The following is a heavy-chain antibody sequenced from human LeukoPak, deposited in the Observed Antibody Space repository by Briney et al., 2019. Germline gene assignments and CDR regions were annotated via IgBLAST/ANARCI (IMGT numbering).Heavy chain of an antibody. D-gene: IGHD5-18*01. Sequence: SETLSLTCTVSGGSISSYYWSWIRQPPGKGLEWIGYIYYSGSTNYNPSLKSRVTISVDTSKNQFSLKLSSVTAADTAVYYCARVDTAGRYFDLWGRGTLVTVSS. V-gene: IGHV4-59*01. J-gene: IGHJ2*01. CDR2: IYYSGST. CDR3: ARVDTAGRYFDL. CDR1: GGSISSYY.